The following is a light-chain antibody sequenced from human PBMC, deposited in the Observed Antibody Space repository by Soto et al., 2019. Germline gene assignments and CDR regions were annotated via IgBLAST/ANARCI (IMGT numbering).Light chain of an antibody. J-gene: IGKJ1*01. CDR3: QQYNNWPPWT. CDR2: GAS. Sequence: EIVMTQSPATLSVSPGERATLSCRASQSVSSNLAWYQQKPGQAPRLLIYGASTRATGIPARCSGSGSGTEFTLTISSLQSEDFAVYYCQQYNNWPPWTFRQGTKVEIK. CDR1: QSVSSN. V-gene: IGKV3-15*01.